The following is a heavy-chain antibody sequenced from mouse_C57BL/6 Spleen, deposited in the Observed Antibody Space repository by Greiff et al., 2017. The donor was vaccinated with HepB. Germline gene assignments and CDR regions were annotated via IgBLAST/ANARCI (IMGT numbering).Heavy chain of an antibody. V-gene: IGHV1-82*01. CDR3: ARGAYAMDY. J-gene: IGHJ4*01. Sequence: VQLQQSGPELVKPGASVKISCKASGYAFSSSWMNWVKQRPGKGLEWIGRIYPGDGDTNYNGKFKGKATLTADKSSSTAYMQLSSPTSEDSAVYFCARGAYAMDYWGQGTSVTVSS. CDR1: GYAFSSSW. CDR2: IYPGDGDT.